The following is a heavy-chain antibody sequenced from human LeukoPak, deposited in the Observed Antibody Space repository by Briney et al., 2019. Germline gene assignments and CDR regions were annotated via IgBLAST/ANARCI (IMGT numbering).Heavy chain of an antibody. D-gene: IGHD6-19*01. J-gene: IGHJ4*02. CDR1: GDSVSSSTAG. CDR3: ARSSGCYDY. CDR2: TYYRSKWYN. V-gene: IGHV6-1*01. Sequence: SQTLSLTCAISGDSVSSSTAGWNWIRQSPSRGLEWLGRTYYRSKWYNDYAVSVKSRITINPDTSKNQFSLQLNSVTPEDTAVYYCARSSGCYDYWGQGTLVTVSS.